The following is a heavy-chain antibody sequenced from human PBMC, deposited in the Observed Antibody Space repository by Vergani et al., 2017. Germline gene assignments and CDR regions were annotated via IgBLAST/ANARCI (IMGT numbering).Heavy chain of an antibody. CDR1: GFTFSNYG. J-gene: IGHJ4*02. D-gene: IGHD6-19*01. CDR2: IRYDGSNT. V-gene: IGHV3-30*02. CDR3: ARDTVTGSRYFDY. Sequence: QVQLVESGGGVVQPGGSLRLSCGASGFTFSNYGMHWVRQAPGKGLEWVTFIRYDGSNTYYADSVKGRFTISRDNSKNTLFLQMNSLRPEETAVYYCARDTVTGSRYFDYWGQGTLVTVSS.